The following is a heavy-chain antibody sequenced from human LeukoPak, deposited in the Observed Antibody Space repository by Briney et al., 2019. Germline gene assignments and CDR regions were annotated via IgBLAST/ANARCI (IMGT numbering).Heavy chain of an antibody. Sequence: GGSLRLSCAASGFTFSSYAMSWVRQAPGKGLEWVSAFSGSGDNTEYADSVKGRFTISRDNSKNTLYLQMNSLRAEDTATYYCAKARDISGPFGDYWGQGTLVTVSS. V-gene: IGHV3-23*01. J-gene: IGHJ4*02. CDR2: FSGSGDNT. D-gene: IGHD3-22*01. CDR3: AKARDISGPFGDY. CDR1: GFTFSSYA.